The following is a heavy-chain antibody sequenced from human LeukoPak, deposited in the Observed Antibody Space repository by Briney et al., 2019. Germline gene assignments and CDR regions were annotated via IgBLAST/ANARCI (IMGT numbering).Heavy chain of an antibody. Sequence: SVNVSCKASGGTFGSYAISWVRQAPGQGLEWMGGIIPIFGTANYAQKFQGRVTITADKSTSTAYMELSSLRSEDTAVYYCAYRYCSGGSCYSGGSWFDPWGQGTLVTVSS. CDR2: IIPIFGTA. CDR1: GGTFGSYA. V-gene: IGHV1-69*06. D-gene: IGHD2-15*01. J-gene: IGHJ5*02. CDR3: AYRYCSGGSCYSGGSWFDP.